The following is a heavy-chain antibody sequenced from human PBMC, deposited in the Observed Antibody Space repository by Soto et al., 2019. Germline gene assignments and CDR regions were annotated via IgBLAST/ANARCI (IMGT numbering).Heavy chain of an antibody. V-gene: IGHV1-18*01. Sequence: SVTVPCKASGYTFPSYGIGSVRPAPGQRLEWMGWISAYNGNTNYAQKLQGRVTMTTDTTTSTAYMKLRSLRSDDTAVYSCARAASSSSHIGYWGQGTLVTVSS. CDR3: ARAASSSSHIGY. J-gene: IGHJ4*02. CDR1: GYTFPSYG. CDR2: ISAYNGNT. D-gene: IGHD6-6*01.